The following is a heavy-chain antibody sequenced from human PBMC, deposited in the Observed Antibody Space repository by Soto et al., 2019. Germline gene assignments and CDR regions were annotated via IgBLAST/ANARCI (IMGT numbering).Heavy chain of an antibody. V-gene: IGHV4-59*12. J-gene: IGHJ3*01. CDR3: VRGLGSSLTLDAFGV. D-gene: IGHD6-13*01. CDR1: GDSISAYS. CDR2: IHYNGNT. Sequence: LSLTCTVSGDSISAYSWSWVRQPPGKGLEWIGNIHYNGNTKYNPSLKSRVTMSVDTSKNQFSLKLISVTAADTAKYFCVRGLGSSLTLDAFGVWGQGTMVTVSS.